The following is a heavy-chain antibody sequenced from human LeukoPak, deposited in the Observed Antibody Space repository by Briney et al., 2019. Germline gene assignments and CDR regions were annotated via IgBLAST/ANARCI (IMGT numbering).Heavy chain of an antibody. CDR3: ARADSSSWSYYYYYYMDV. D-gene: IGHD6-13*01. Sequence: GGSLRLSCAASGFTFSSCGMHWVRQAPGKGLEWVAVIWYDGSNKYYADSVKGRFTISRDNSKNTLYLQMNSLRAEDTAVYYCARADSSSWSYYYYYYMDVWGKGTTVTVCS. V-gene: IGHV3-33*01. CDR2: IWYDGSNK. CDR1: GFTFSSCG. J-gene: IGHJ6*03.